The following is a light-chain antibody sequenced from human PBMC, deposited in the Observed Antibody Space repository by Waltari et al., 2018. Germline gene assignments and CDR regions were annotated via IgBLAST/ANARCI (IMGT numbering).Light chain of an antibody. V-gene: IGLV2-23*02. CDR1: SRDVGGYDF. Sequence: QSALTQPASVSGSPGQSITISCMGTSRDVGGYDFVSWYQQNPGKAPKLMIYDVTKRPSGVSNRFSGSKSGNTASLTISGLQAEDEADYYCCSYVGGGTLVFGGGTNVTVL. J-gene: IGLJ2*01. CDR3: CSYVGGGTLV. CDR2: DVT.